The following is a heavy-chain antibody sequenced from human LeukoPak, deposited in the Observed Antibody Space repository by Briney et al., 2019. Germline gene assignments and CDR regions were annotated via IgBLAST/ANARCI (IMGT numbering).Heavy chain of an antibody. D-gene: IGHD3-16*01. CDR3: ARLAAASPGY. CDR2: ISSDTTNK. V-gene: IGHV3-30*10. CDR1: GFPFVAYA. Sequence: GGSLRLSCATSGFPFVAYALHWVRQAPGEGLEWVAVISSDTTNKYYMDSVKGRFTISRDNSKNTLYLQMDSLRLEDTAVYYCARLAAASPGYWGQGTLVTVSS. J-gene: IGHJ4*02.